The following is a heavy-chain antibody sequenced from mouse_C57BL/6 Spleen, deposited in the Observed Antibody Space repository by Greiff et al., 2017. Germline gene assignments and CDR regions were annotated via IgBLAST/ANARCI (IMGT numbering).Heavy chain of an antibody. Sequence: VQLQQSGPGMVKPSQSLSLTCTVTGYSITSGYDWHWIRHFPGNKLEWMGYISYSGSTNYNPSLKSRISITHDTSKNHFFLKLNSVTTEDTATYYCARGYDGYLAWFAYWGQGTLVTVSA. J-gene: IGHJ3*01. D-gene: IGHD2-3*01. CDR3: ARGYDGYLAWFAY. CDR1: GYSITSGYD. V-gene: IGHV3-1*01. CDR2: ISYSGST.